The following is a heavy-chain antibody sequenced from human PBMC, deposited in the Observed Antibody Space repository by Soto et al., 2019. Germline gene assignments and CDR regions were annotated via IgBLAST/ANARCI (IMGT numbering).Heavy chain of an antibody. V-gene: IGHV3-23*01. J-gene: IGHJ3*02. Sequence: LRLSCTTSTLRFSDHTMSWVRQAPGKGLEWVSDINNSGHYTYYADSVKGRFTISRDNSKNTMFLQMNDLRVEDTAMYYCARRPDAFDIWGQGTMVTVSS. CDR1: TLRFSDHT. CDR2: INNSGHYT. CDR3: ARRPDAFDI.